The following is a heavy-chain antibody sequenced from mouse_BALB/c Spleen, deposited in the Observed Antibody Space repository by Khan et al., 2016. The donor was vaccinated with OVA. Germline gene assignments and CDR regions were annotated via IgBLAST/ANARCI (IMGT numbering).Heavy chain of an antibody. Sequence: EVELVESGGGLEQPGGSRKLSCAASGFTFSSFGMHWVRQAPEKGLEWVAYISSGSATIYYADTVKGRFTISRDNPKNTLFLQMTSLRSEDTAMYYCARREAMDYWGQGTSVTVSA. CDR2: ISSGSATI. CDR3: ARREAMDY. J-gene: IGHJ4*01. V-gene: IGHV5-17*02. CDR1: GFTFSSFG.